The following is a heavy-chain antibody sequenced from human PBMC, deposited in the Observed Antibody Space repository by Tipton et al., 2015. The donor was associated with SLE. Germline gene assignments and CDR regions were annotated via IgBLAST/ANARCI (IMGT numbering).Heavy chain of an antibody. D-gene: IGHD3-22*01. CDR2: IYYSGST. CDR1: GGSITTTTYY. J-gene: IGHJ3*01. CDR3: ARGVAYYYDSGAFDV. V-gene: IGHV4-39*02. Sequence: TLSLTCTVSGGSITTTTYYWGWIRQSPGKGLEWIGSIYYSGSTYYNPSLKSRVTISVDTSKNHFSLKLDSVSAADAAVYYCARGVAYYYDSGAFDVWGQGTMVTVSS.